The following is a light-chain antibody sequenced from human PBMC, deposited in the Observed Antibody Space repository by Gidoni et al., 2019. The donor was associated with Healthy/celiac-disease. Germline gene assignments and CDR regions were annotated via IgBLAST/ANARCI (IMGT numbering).Light chain of an antibody. Sequence: QSALTQPASVSGSPGQSLTLSCTGTSSDVVCYNYVSWYQQHPGKAPKLMIYDVSNRPSGVSNRFSGSKSGNTASLTISGLQAEDEADYYCSSYSSSSTLFGGGTKLTVL. CDR2: DVS. J-gene: IGLJ2*01. V-gene: IGLV2-14*03. CDR3: SSYSSSSTL. CDR1: SSDVVCYNY.